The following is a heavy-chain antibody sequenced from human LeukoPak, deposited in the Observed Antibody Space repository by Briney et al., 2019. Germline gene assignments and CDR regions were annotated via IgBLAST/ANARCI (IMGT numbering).Heavy chain of an antibody. V-gene: IGHV3-11*01. CDR3: ARLAGYCSSTSCFYYYYYGMDV. CDR2: ISSSGSTI. Sequence: GGSLRLSCAASGFTFSDYYMSWIRQAPGKGLEWVSYISSSGSTIYYADSVKGRFTISRDNAKNSLYLQMNSLRAEDTAVYYCARLAGYCSSTSCFYYYYYGMDVWGQGTTVTVSS. D-gene: IGHD2-2*01. J-gene: IGHJ6*02. CDR1: GFTFSDYY.